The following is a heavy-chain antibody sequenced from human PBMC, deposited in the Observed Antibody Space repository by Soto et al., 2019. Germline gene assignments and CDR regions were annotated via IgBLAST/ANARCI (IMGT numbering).Heavy chain of an antibody. J-gene: IGHJ4*02. Sequence: HLVESGGGLVQPGGSLRLSCGASGFTFSNYWMNWVRQAPGKGLEWVANINPAGSEKRNVDSVKGRFTMSRDNAKNSLFLQMNSLRAEDTAVYYCAGWGQQNYWGLGTLVTVSS. D-gene: IGHD3-16*01. V-gene: IGHV3-7*05. CDR2: INPAGSEK. CDR1: GFTFSNYW. CDR3: AGWGQQNY.